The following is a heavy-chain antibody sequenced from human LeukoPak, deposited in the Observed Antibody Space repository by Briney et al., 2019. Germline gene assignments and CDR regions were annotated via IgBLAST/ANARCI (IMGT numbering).Heavy chain of an antibody. CDR1: GFTFDDYG. J-gene: IGHJ4*02. Sequence: GGSLRLSCAASGFTFDDYGMHWVRQAPGKGLEWVAVISYDGSNKYYADSVKDRFTISRDNSKNTLYLQMNSLRAEDTAVYYCAKGPHHYYGSGRTEIDYWGQGTLVTVSS. CDR2: ISYDGSNK. V-gene: IGHV3-30*18. CDR3: AKGPHHYYGSGRTEIDY. D-gene: IGHD3-10*01.